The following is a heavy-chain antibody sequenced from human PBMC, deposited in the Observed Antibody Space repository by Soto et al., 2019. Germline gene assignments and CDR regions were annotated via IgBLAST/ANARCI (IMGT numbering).Heavy chain of an antibody. Sequence: GGSLRLSCAASGFTFSSYAMHWVRQAPGKGLEWVAVISYDGSNKYYADSVKGRFTISRDNSKNTLYLQMNSLRAEDTAVYYCARSLWTVAGTDYYYCMDVWGQGTTVTVSS. CDR1: GFTFSSYA. V-gene: IGHV3-30-3*01. D-gene: IGHD6-19*01. CDR3: ARSLWTVAGTDYYYCMDV. CDR2: ISYDGSNK. J-gene: IGHJ6*02.